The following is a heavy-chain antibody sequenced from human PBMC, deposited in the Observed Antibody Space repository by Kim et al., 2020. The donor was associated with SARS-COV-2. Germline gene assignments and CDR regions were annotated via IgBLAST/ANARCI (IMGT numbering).Heavy chain of an antibody. Sequence: SIIYYADSVDGRFTISRYNAKNSVSLQMNSLRDEDTAMYYCASRGYYIDFWGQGTLVTVSS. D-gene: IGHD6-13*01. CDR3: ASRGYYIDF. CDR2: SII. J-gene: IGHJ4*02. V-gene: IGHV3-48*02.